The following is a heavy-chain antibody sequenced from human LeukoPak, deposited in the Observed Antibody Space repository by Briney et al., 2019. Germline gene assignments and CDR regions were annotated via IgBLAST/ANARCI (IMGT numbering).Heavy chain of an antibody. CDR1: GFTFRSYW. CDR3: ARDVAGSRSQ. V-gene: IGHV3-74*01. CDR2: INEHGSIT. Sequence: GGSLRLSCAASGFTFRSYWMHWVRQAPGEGLVWVSRINEHGSITDYADSVKDRFTIYRDNAKNTLLLQMNSLRADDTAVYYCARDVAGSRSQWGQGTLVTVSS. D-gene: IGHD6-19*01. J-gene: IGHJ4*02.